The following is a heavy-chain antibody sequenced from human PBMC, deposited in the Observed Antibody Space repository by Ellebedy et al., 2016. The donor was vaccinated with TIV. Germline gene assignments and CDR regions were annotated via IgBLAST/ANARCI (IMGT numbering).Heavy chain of an antibody. CDR2: INSDSGGT. CDR3: ARWGDDYSNSYYFDY. D-gene: IGHD4-11*01. V-gene: IGHV1-2*02. J-gene: IGHJ4*02. Sequence: ASVKVSXXTSGYTFNSYGISWVRQAPGQGLEWMGWINSDSGGTKYAHKFQGRVTMTRDTSTRTAYMELSRLRFDDTAMYYCARWGDDYSNSYYFDYWGQGTLVTVSS. CDR1: GYTFNSYG.